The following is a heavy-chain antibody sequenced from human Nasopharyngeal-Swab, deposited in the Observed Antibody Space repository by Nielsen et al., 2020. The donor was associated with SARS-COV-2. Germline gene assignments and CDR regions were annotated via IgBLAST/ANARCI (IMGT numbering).Heavy chain of an antibody. D-gene: IGHD2-15*01. CDR1: GFTFTSYA. CDR2: MSGRGDNT. J-gene: IGHJ5*02. CDR3: AKDSGAGFCDDGSCFPTNH. Sequence: LSLTCAASGFTFTSYAMNWVRHAPGKGLEWFSGMSGRGDNTYYAESVKGRFTISRDTSKNTLYLQMNGLRAEDTAVYYCAKDSGAGFCDDGSCFPTNHWGQGTLVTVSS. V-gene: IGHV3-23*01.